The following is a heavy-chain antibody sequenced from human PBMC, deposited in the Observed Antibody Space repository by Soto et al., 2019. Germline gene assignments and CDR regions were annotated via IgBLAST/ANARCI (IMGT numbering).Heavy chain of an antibody. CDR1: GGSFSGYY. CDR2: INHSGSI. CDR3: AREDDGGDRDYYGLDV. D-gene: IGHD2-21*02. V-gene: IGHV4-34*01. Sequence: PSETRSLTCAVYGGSFSGYYWSWIRQPPGKGLEWIGEINHSGSIIYNPSLKSRVTISVDTSKNQFSLQLSSVTAADTAVYFCAREDDGGDRDYYGLDVWGQGTTVTVS. J-gene: IGHJ6*02.